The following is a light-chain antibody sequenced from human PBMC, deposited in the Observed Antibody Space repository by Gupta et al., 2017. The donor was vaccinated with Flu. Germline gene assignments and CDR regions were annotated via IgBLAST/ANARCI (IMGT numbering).Light chain of an antibody. Sequence: EIVLTQSPGTLSLSPGERATLSCRASQSVSSSYLAWYQQKPGQAPRLLSDGASSRATGIPDRFSGSGSGTDFTLTISRLEPEDFAVYYCQQYGSSPRYSFGQGTKLEIK. CDR2: GAS. CDR1: QSVSSSY. CDR3: QQYGSSPRYS. V-gene: IGKV3-20*01. J-gene: IGKJ2*03.